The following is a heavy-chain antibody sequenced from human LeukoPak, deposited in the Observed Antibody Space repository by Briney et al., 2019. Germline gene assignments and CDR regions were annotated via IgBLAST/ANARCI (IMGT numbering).Heavy chain of an antibody. J-gene: IGHJ5*02. CDR3: ATGYSYGYRTNWFDP. Sequence: GGSLRLSCAASGFTFSSYAMSWVRQAPGKGLEWVSAISGSGGSTYYADSVKGRFTISRDNSKNTLYLQMNSLRAEDTAVYYCATGYSYGYRTNWFDPWGQGTLVTVSP. CDR2: ISGSGGST. CDR1: GFTFSSYA. D-gene: IGHD5-18*01. V-gene: IGHV3-23*01.